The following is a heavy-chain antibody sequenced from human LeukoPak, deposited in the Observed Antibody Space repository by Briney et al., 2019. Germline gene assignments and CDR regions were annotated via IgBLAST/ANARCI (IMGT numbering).Heavy chain of an antibody. V-gene: IGHV4-59*12. CDR2: IYYSGST. Sequence: SETLSLTCTVSGGSISNYYWSWIRRPPGKGLEWIGYIYYSGSTNYNPSLKSRVTISVDTSKNQFSLKLSSVTAADTAVYYCAREVLLWFGESTRSDYFDYWGQGTLVTVSS. CDR3: AREVLLWFGESTRSDYFDY. CDR1: GGSISNYY. J-gene: IGHJ4*02. D-gene: IGHD3-10*01.